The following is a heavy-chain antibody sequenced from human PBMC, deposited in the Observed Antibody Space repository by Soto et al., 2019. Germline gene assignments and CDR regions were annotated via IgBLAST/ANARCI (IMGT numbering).Heavy chain of an antibody. CDR2: TDYSGST. Sequence: SETLSLTCIVSGVSVSSNSYYWSWIRQPPGKGLEWIGYTDYSGSTKYNPSLKSRVTMSVDTSKNQFSLKVSSVTAADTAVYYCARADRQYCSISTCYIFDYWGQGTQVTVSS. D-gene: IGHD2-2*02. J-gene: IGHJ4*02. CDR1: GVSVSSNSYY. CDR3: ARADRQYCSISTCYIFDY. V-gene: IGHV4-61*01.